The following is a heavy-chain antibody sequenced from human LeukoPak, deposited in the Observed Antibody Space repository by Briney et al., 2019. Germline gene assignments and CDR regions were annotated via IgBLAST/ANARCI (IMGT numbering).Heavy chain of an antibody. Sequence: SETLSLTCAVYGGSFSGYYWSWIRQPPGKGLEWIGEINHSGSTNYNPSLKSRVTISVDTSKNQFSLKLSSVTAADTAVYYCARHVFPDIVVVPAAVFLNWFDPWGQGTLVTVSS. D-gene: IGHD2-2*01. CDR2: INHSGST. V-gene: IGHV4-34*01. J-gene: IGHJ5*02. CDR3: ARHVFPDIVVVPAAVFLNWFDP. CDR1: GGSFSGYY.